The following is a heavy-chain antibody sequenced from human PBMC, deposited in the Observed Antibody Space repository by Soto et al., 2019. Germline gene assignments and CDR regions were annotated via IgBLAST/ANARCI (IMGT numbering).Heavy chain of an antibody. Sequence: QVHLVQSGAEVKEPGASVKVSCQASGYTFTNYAISWVRQAPGQGLEWMGWISPSTGDTDQAQGFQDGVTMTLGTSTNPANMGLRSLGTDDTAVYYCARCYCSIGSCYACWHLDLWGPGTLVTVSS. CDR2: ISPSTGDT. CDR1: GYTFTNYA. J-gene: IGHJ2*01. CDR3: ARCYCSIGSCYACWHLDL. D-gene: IGHD2-15*01. V-gene: IGHV1-18*01.